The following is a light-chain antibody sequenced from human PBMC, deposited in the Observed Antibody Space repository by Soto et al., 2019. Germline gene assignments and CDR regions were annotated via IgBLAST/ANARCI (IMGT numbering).Light chain of an antibody. CDR1: SSNIGRGYD. CDR3: QTFDSSLTISWV. CDR2: GDS. V-gene: IGLV1-40*01. Sequence: QAVVTQPPSVSGAPGQRVTISCTGSSSNIGRGYDVHWYQQFPGSAPRLLLSGDSNRPSGVPDRFSGSRSGTSASLAITGLPAEDEADYYCQTFDSSLTISWVFGGGTKLTVL. J-gene: IGLJ3*02.